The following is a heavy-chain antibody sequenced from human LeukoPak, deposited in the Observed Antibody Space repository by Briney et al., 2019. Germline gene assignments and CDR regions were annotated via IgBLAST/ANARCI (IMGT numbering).Heavy chain of an antibody. CDR2: ISGSGGNT. V-gene: IGHV3-23*01. D-gene: IGHD1-26*01. J-gene: IGHJ4*02. CDR3: AAKYSGKRALDY. Sequence: GGSLRLSCAASGFTFSSYAMTWVRQAPGKGLEWVSGISGSGGNTYHADSVKGRFTISRDNSKNTLFLQMNSLRAEDTAIYYCAAKYSGKRALDYWGQGTLVTVSS. CDR1: GFTFSSYA.